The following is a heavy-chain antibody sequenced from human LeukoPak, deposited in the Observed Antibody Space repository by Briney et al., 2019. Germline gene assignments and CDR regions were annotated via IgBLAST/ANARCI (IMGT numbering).Heavy chain of an antibody. D-gene: IGHD3-22*01. V-gene: IGHV3-7*01. J-gene: IGHJ4*02. CDR2: IKQDGSEK. CDR1: GFTFSSYW. Sequence: GGSLRLSCAASGFTFSSYWMSWVRQAPGKGLEWVANIKQDGSEKYYVDSVKGRFTISRDNAKNSLYLQMYSLRAEDTAVYYCARSRGTTSWYYYDSSGYYLDYWGQGTLVTVSS. CDR3: ARSRGTTSWYYYDSSGYYLDY.